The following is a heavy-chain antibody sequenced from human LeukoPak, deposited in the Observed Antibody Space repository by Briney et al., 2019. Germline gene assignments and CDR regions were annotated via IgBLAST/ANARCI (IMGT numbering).Heavy chain of an antibody. V-gene: IGHV3-23*01. CDR1: GFTFSAYA. Sequence: PGGSLRLSCTASGFTFSAYAMMWVRQAPGKGPEWVSAIRGGGTSEFYADSVKGRLRISRDNSKDTLFLQMNSRRAEDKAVYYCARDPNGDYIGAFDMWGPGTMVTVSS. J-gene: IGHJ3*02. CDR2: IRGGGTSE. D-gene: IGHD4-17*01. CDR3: ARDPNGDYIGAFDM.